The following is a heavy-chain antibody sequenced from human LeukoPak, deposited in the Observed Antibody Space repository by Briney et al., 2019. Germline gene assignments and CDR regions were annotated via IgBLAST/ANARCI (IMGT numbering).Heavy chain of an antibody. V-gene: IGHV3-21*01. CDR1: GFTFSSYR. J-gene: IGHJ4*02. CDR2: ISSSSSYI. D-gene: IGHD4-4*01. CDR3: ARVLGSNYGEVDY. Sequence: PGGSLRLSCAASGFTFSSYRMNWVRQAPGKGLEWVSSISSSSSYIYYADSVKGRFTISRDNAKNSLYLQMNSLRAEDTAVYYCARVLGSNYGEVDYWGQGTLVTVSS.